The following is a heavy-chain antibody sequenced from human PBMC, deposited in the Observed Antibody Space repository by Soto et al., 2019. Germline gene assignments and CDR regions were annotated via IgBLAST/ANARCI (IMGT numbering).Heavy chain of an antibody. Sequence: QVQVVESGGGVVKPGRSLTLSCAASGFTFSTYGMHWVRQAPGKGLEWVSIITHGGRNKWYADSVQGRFAISRDNSMNTLYLQLNSLRTEDTAMYYCAKDRHAARDGNHYGADDWGQGTLVTVSS. V-gene: IGHV3-30*18. D-gene: IGHD4-17*01. CDR1: GFTFSTYG. CDR2: ITHGGRNK. CDR3: AKDRHAARDGNHYGADD. J-gene: IGHJ4*02.